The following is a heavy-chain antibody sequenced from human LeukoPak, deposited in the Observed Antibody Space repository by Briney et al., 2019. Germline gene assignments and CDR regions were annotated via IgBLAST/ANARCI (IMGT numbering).Heavy chain of an antibody. J-gene: IGHJ5*02. D-gene: IGHD2/OR15-2a*01. CDR3: ARGKTWYFQQGSNWFDP. V-gene: IGHV4-34*01. Sequence: SETLSLTCAVYGGSFSGYYWSWIREPPGKGLEWIGEINVSGSANYNPSLKSRVTISVDTSKNQCSLKLSSVTAADTAVYYCARGKTWYFQQGSNWFDPWGQGTLVTVSS. CDR2: INVSGSA. CDR1: GGSFSGYY.